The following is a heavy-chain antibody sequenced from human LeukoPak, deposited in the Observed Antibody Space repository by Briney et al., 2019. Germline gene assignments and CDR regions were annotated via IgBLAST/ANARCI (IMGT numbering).Heavy chain of an antibody. CDR3: ASSSGASWGYFDY. D-gene: IGHD2-15*01. Sequence: GGSLRLSCSASGFTFSSYSMNWVRQARGKWLEWVSSISSGSTYIYYADSVKGRFTLSRDNAKNSLYLQMNSLRAEDTAVYYCASSSGASWGYFDYWGQGTLVTVSS. J-gene: IGHJ4*02. V-gene: IGHV3-21*01. CDR1: GFTFSSYS. CDR2: ISSGSTYI.